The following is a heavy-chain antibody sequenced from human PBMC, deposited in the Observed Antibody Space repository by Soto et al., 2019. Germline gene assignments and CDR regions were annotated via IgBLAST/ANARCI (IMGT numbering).Heavy chain of an antibody. D-gene: IGHD3-10*01. V-gene: IGHV3-7*01. CDR3: GTDRWGGAFDM. J-gene: IGHJ3*02. Sequence: EVQVVVSGGGLVQPGGSLRLSCATSDFSINSYWRAWVRQTPGKGLEFVANIKHDASVKNYVDSVKGRFAISRDNAQNSLYLQMDSLRADDTALSYCGTDRWGGAFDMWGQGTTVTVSS. CDR1: DFSINSYW. CDR2: IKHDASVK.